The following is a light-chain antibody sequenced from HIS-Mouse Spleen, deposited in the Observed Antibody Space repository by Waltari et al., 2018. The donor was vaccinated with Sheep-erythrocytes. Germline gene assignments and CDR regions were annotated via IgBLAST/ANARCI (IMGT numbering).Light chain of an antibody. CDR2: GAS. CDR3: QQYNNWPLT. CDR1: QLVSSN. V-gene: IGKV3-15*01. J-gene: IGKJ4*01. Sequence: EIVMTQSPATLSVSPGERATLSCRARQLVSSNLAWYQQKPGQAPRLLIYGASTRATGIPARFSGSGSGTEFTLTISSMQSEDFAVYYCQQYNNWPLTFGGGTK.